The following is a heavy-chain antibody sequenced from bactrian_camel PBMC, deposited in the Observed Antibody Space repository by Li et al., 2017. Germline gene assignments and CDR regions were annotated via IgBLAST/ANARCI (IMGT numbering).Heavy chain of an antibody. Sequence: QLVESGGGSVQAGGSLNLSCTASQSIAGTHSIGWFRQAPGNEREAVATIYTGTSTTYYADSVKGRFTISRDNSKLSDNSEVTMWLQMNSLKPEDTAMYYCAAARGNCDSAGQMHYWGQGTQVTVS. CDR3: AAARGNCDSAGQMHY. V-gene: IGHV3S54*01. CDR1: QSIAGTHS. J-gene: IGHJ4*01. D-gene: IGHD4*01. CDR2: IYTGTSTT.